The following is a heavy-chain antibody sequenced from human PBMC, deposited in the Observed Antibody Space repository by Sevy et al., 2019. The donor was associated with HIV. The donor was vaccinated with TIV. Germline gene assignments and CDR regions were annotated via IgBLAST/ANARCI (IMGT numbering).Heavy chain of an antibody. CDR1: GYIFSDYY. V-gene: IGHV1-2*02. Sequence: ASVKVSCKASGYIFSDYYIHWVRQAPGQGLEWMAWINSDSGVTNYAQRFQGEVTVTRETSLRTAYLKLTNLKSNDTGIYDCARLNTQPTSDLSGLDVWGQGTTVTVSS. J-gene: IGHJ6*02. CDR3: ARLNTQPTSDLSGLDV. CDR2: INSDSGVT. D-gene: IGHD3-16*01.